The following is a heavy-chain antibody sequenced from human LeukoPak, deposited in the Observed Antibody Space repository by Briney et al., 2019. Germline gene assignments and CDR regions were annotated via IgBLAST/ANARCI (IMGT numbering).Heavy chain of an antibody. CDR1: GFTFSSYG. V-gene: IGHV3-30*18. Sequence: GGSLRLPCAASGFTFSSYGMHWVRQAPGKGLEWVAVISYDGSNKYYADSVKGRFTISRDNSKNTLYLQMNSLRAEDTAVYYCAKDTGYWGQGTLVTVSS. J-gene: IGHJ4*02. CDR2: ISYDGSNK. CDR3: AKDTGY.